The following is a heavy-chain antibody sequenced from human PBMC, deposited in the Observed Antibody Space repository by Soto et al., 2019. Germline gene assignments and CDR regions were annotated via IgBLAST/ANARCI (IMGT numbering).Heavy chain of an antibody. D-gene: IGHD3-16*01. CDR1: GYTFTSYG. J-gene: IGHJ5*02. CDR2: ISAYNGNT. Sequence: ASVKVSYKASGYTFTSYGISWVRQAPGQGLEWMGWISAYNGNTNYAQKLQGRVTMTTDTSTSTAYMELRSLRSDDTAVYYCARSSPRDPWGWWFDPWGQGTPVTVSS. V-gene: IGHV1-18*04. CDR3: ARSSPRDPWGWWFDP.